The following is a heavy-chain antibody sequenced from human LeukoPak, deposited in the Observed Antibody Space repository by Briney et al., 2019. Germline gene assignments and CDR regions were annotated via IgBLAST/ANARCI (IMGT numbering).Heavy chain of an antibody. CDR1: GGSISSGGYS. D-gene: IGHD6-13*01. CDR3: ARDYGPSSWYGATNWFDP. V-gene: IGHV4-30-2*01. CDR2: IYHSGST. J-gene: IGHJ5*02. Sequence: KPSETLSLTCAVSGGSISSGGYSWSWIRQPPGKGLEWIVYIYHSGSTYYNPSLKSRVTISVDRSKNQFSLKLSSVTAADTAVYYCARDYGPSSWYGATNWFDPWGQGTLVTVSS.